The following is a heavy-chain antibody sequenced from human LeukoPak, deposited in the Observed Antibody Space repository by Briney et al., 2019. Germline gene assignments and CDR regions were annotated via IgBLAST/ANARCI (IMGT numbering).Heavy chain of an antibody. CDR2: ISSTGGTT. Sequence: GGSLRLSCAASGITFSSYGMSWVRQAPGKGLEWVSSISSTGGTTYYADSVKGRFTISRDNAKNMLYLQMNSLRADDTAVYYCARDTSNSPDYWGQGTLVTVSS. J-gene: IGHJ4*02. CDR1: GITFSSYG. V-gene: IGHV3-23*01. CDR3: ARDTSNSPDY. D-gene: IGHD4-11*01.